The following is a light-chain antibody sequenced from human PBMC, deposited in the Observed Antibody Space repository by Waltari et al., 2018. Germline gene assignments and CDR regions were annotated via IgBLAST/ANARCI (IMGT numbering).Light chain of an antibody. CDR3: NSRDSSGNRV. V-gene: IGLV3-19*01. CDR2: GKN. J-gene: IGLJ2*01. CDR1: SLRSYD. Sequence: SSELTQDPAVSVALGQTVRVTCQGGSLRSYDASWYQQKPGQAPVLVIYGKNNRPSGIPDRFSGSSSGNTASLTITGVQAEDEADYYCNSRDSSGNRVFGGGTKLTVL.